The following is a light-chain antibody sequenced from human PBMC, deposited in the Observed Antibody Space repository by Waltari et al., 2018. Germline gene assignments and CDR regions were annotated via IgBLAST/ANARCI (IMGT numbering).Light chain of an antibody. Sequence: DVDMTQSPSSLSASIGDRITITCRASQSIIHYLNWYQQKQDTAPRLLITGASSLRGGVPSRFSGSGSGTDFSLTISSLQPEDFATYYCQQTFSSPYTFGQGTKLDI. CDR3: QQTFSSPYT. V-gene: IGKV1-39*01. CDR2: GAS. J-gene: IGKJ2*01. CDR1: QSIIHY.